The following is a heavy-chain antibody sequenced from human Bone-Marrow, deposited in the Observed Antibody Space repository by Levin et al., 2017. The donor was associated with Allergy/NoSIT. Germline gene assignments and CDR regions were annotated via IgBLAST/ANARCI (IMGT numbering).Heavy chain of an antibody. Sequence: SQTLSLTCTVSGGSVSSGSYYWSWIRQPPGKGLEWIGYIYYSGSTNYNPSLKSRVTISVDTSKNQFSLKLSSVTAADMAVYYCARGRGSGSYYNDNWFDPWGQGTLVTVSS. CDR3: ARGRGSGSYYNDNWFDP. D-gene: IGHD3-10*01. CDR1: GGSVSSGSYY. CDR2: IYYSGST. V-gene: IGHV4-61*01. J-gene: IGHJ5*02.